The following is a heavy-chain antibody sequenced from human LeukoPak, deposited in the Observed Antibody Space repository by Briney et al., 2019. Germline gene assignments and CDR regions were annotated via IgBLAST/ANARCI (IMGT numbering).Heavy chain of an antibody. D-gene: IGHD3-3*01. V-gene: IGHV3-23*01. CDR3: AKNWRYFDY. CDR2: ISGSGGST. Sequence: GGSLRLSCAASGFTFSNYAMSWVRQAPGKGLEWVSDISGSGGSTYYADSVKGRFTISRDISKNTLYLQMNSLRAEDTAIYYCAKNWRYFDYWGQETLVTVSS. J-gene: IGHJ4*02. CDR1: GFTFSNYA.